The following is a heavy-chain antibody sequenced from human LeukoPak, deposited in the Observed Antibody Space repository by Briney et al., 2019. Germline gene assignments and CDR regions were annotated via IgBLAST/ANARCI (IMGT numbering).Heavy chain of an antibody. CDR2: IYSGGST. Sequence: GGSLRLSCAASGFTVSSNYMSSVRQAPGKGLEWVSVIYSGGSTYYTDSVKGRFTISRDNSKNTLYLPMNRLRAEDTALYYCARGVAPYYYYNMDVWGKGTTVTVSS. V-gene: IGHV3-53*01. CDR1: GFTVSSNY. CDR3: ARGVAPYYYYNMDV. J-gene: IGHJ6*03. D-gene: IGHD2-15*01.